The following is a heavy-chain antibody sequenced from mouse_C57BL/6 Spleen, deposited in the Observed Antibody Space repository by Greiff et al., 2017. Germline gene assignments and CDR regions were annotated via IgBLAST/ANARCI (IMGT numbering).Heavy chain of an antibody. J-gene: IGHJ2*01. CDR2: IDPEDGET. Sequence: VQLQQSGAELVKPGASVKLSCTPSGFNIHAYYMHWVKQRTEQGLEWIGRIDPEDGETKYAPKFQGKATITADTASTTAYLQLSSLTSEDTAVYYCARGLLPLYYFDYWGQGTTLTGSS. CDR3: ARGLLPLYYFDY. D-gene: IGHD2-3*01. CDR1: GFNIHAYY. V-gene: IGHV14-2*01.